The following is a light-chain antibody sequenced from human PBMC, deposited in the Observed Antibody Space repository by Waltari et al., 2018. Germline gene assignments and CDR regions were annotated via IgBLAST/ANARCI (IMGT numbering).Light chain of an antibody. CDR1: SSNIGSNT. V-gene: IGLV1-44*01. CDR3: AAWDDSLKTVI. CDR2: SND. Sequence: QSVLTQPPSASGTPGQRVTISCSGSSSNIGSNTVNWYQQLPGTAPKLLIYSNDQRPSGVPDRFSGSKSGPSASLAISGLQSEDEAGYYCAAWDDSLKTVIFGGGTKLTVL. J-gene: IGLJ2*01.